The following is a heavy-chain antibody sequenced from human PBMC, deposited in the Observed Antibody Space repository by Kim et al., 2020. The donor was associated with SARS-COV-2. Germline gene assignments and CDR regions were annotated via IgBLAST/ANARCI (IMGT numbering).Heavy chain of an antibody. CDR3: ARARFGYYDEYFQS. D-gene: IGHD3-3*01. V-gene: IGHV3-21*01. Sequence: GGSLRLSCATSGFTFSAHSVAWVRQAPVKGLEWVSSINHLGTSFYADSVRGRFAISRDNTKNSLSLQMNSLRAQDTAVYYCARARFGYYDEYFQSWGQGTLVNVS. CDR1: GFTFSAHS. J-gene: IGHJ1*01. CDR2: INHLGTS.